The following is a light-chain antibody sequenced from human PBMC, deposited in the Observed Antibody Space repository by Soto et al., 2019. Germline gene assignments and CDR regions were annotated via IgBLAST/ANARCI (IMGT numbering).Light chain of an antibody. CDR3: QQYYAYPLT. CDR2: SVS. J-gene: IGKJ4*01. CDR1: QYVGNY. Sequence: AIRMTQSPSSISASTGDRVTVTCRASQYVGNYLAWYQLKPGKAPRLLIYSVSTLQSGVPSRFSGSESGTDFTLTIDSLQSDDFATYSCQQYYAYPLTFGGGTKVEI. V-gene: IGKV1-8*01.